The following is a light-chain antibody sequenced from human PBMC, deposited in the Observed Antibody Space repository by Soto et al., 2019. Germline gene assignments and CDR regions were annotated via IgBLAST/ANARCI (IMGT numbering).Light chain of an antibody. CDR3: LQHNSYPRT. CDR2: TTS. Sequence: DVQMTQSPSAVSASVGDRVNITCRARQGISNYLAWFQQKPGKVPKRLIYTTSTLQSGVPSRFSGSRSGTEFTLTISSLQPEDIATYYCLQHNSYPRTFGGGTKVEIK. CDR1: QGISNY. J-gene: IGKJ4*01. V-gene: IGKV1-17*03.